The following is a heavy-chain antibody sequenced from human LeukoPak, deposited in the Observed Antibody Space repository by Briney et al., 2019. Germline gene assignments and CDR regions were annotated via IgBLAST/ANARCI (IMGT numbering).Heavy chain of an antibody. CDR3: ARDYGEYFDY. D-gene: IGHD3-10*01. J-gene: IGHJ4*02. CDR1: GFTFSSYE. Sequence: PGGSLRLSCAASGFTFSSYEMNWVRQAPGKGLERVSYISSSGSTIYYADSVKGRFTISRDSAKNSLYLQMNSLRAEDTAVYYCARDYGEYFDYWGQGTLVTVSS. V-gene: IGHV3-48*03. CDR2: ISSSGSTI.